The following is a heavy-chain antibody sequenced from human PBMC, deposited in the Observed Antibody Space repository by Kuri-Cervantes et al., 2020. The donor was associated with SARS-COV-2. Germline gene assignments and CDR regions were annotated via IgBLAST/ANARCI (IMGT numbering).Heavy chain of an antibody. V-gene: IGHV3-33*08. CDR2: IWYDGENE. J-gene: IGHJ6*03. D-gene: IGHD3-16*01. Sequence: GGSLRLSCVASGFTFSNYAIHWVRQAPGKGLEWVAVIWYDGENEYYAGSVKGRFTISRDNSRNTLLLQMNILRAEDTAIYYCARGAANYYMDVWGTGTTVTVSS. CDR1: GFTFSNYA. CDR3: ARGAANYYMDV.